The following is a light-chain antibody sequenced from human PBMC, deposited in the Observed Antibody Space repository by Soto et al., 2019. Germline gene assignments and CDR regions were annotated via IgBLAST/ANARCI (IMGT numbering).Light chain of an antibody. CDR3: QQRSNWVT. CDR2: DAS. Sequence: EIVLTQSPATLSLSPGERATLSCRASQSVSSYLAWYQQKPGQAPRLLIYDASNRATVIPARFSGSGSGTDFTLTIISLEPEDVAVYYCQQRSNWVTFGPGTKVDIK. V-gene: IGKV3-11*01. J-gene: IGKJ3*01. CDR1: QSVSSY.